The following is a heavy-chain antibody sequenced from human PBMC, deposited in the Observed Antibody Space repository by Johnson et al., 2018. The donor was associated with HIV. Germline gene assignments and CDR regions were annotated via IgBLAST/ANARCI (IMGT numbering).Heavy chain of an antibody. CDR1: GFTFSSYA. CDR2: INHSGDGT. CDR3: AKDLGYSSSSRAFDI. V-gene: IGHV3-23*04. Sequence: VQLVESGGGVVQPGRSLRLSCAASGFTFSSYAMHWVRQAPGTGLEWVSAINHSGDGTYSADSVKGRFTVSRDNSKNMLYLQMNSLRAEDTALYYCAKDLGYSSSSRAFDIWGQGTMVTVSS. J-gene: IGHJ3*02. D-gene: IGHD6-6*01.